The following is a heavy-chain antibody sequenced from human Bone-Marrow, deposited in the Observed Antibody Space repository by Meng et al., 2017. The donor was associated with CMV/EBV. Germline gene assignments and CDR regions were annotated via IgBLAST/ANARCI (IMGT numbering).Heavy chain of an antibody. Sequence: GGSLRLSCAASGFTFSSYEMNWVRQAPGKGLEWVSYISSSGSTIYYADSVKGRFTISRDNAKNSLYLQMNRLRAEDTAVYFFARDHMGGGGRGAFDIWGHGTMVTVSS. CDR1: GFTFSSYE. V-gene: IGHV3-48*03. J-gene: IGHJ3*02. CDR3: ARDHMGGGGRGAFDI. D-gene: IGHD2-15*01. CDR2: ISSSGSTI.